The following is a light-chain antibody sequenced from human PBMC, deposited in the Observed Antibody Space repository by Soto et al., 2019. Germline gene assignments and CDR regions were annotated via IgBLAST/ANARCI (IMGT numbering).Light chain of an antibody. V-gene: IGKV1-39*01. J-gene: IGKJ1*01. CDR3: QQSYIIPRA. CDR1: QSIGSY. Sequence: DIQMTQSPSSLSASVGDRVTITCRASQSIGSYVNWYQQKPGKAPQLLIFAASSLQSGVPSRFTGSGYGTDFTLTISSLQPEDFATYYCQQSYIIPRAFAQGTTVEIK. CDR2: AAS.